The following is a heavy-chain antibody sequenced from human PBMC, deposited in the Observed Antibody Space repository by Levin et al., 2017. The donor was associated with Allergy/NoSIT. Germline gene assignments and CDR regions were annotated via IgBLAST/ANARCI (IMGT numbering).Heavy chain of an antibody. CDR3: AKDRSSSSWYDSRDY. CDR2: ISGSGGST. V-gene: IGHV3-23*01. J-gene: IGHJ4*02. CDR1: GFTFSSYA. D-gene: IGHD6-13*01. Sequence: GGSLRLSCAASGFTFSSYAMSWVRQAPGKGLEWVSAISGSGGSTYYADSVKGRFTISRDNSKNTLYLQMNSLRAEDTAVYYCAKDRSSSSWYDSRDYWGQGTLVTVSS.